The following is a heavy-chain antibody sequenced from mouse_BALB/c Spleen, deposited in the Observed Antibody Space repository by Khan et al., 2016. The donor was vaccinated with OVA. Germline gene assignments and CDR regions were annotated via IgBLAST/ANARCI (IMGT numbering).Heavy chain of an antibody. J-gene: IGHJ4*01. CDR2: IDPYDTET. CDR1: GYTFTDNW. D-gene: IGHD2-3*01. Sequence: QIQLVQSGAELVRPGASVKLSCKASGYTFTDNWMNWIKQRPEQGLEWIGRIDPYDTETYYNQKFKDKAILTVDKSSSTAYMQLSSLTSEDSAVYYDAGDGYYENYDSMDYWGQGTSVTVSS. V-gene: IGHV1-74*01. CDR3: AGDGYYENYDSMDY.